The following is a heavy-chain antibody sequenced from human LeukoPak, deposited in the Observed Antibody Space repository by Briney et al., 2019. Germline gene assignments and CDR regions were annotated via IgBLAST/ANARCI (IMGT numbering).Heavy chain of an antibody. Sequence: GGSLRLSCAASGFTFSSYAMSWVRQAPGKGLEWVSAISGSGGSTYYADSVKGWFTISRDNSKNTLHLQMNSLRAEDTAVYYCAKDAKPYYYDSSGYYYAGAFDIWGQGTMVTVSS. CDR2: ISGSGGST. CDR3: AKDAKPYYYDSSGYYYAGAFDI. J-gene: IGHJ3*02. CDR1: GFTFSSYA. D-gene: IGHD3-22*01. V-gene: IGHV3-23*01.